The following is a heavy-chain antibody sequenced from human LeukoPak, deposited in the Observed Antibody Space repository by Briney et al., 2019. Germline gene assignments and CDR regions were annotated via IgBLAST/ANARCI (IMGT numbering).Heavy chain of an antibody. J-gene: IGHJ3*01. Sequence: SETLSLTCTVSGGSITSHFWTWIRQAPGKGLEWVGYVSKSGSTNYNPSLQSRITISVDTSKNQFFLKLTSMTAADTAVHFCARDDYGVFDAFDVWGQGTVVTVSS. CDR2: VSKSGST. CDR1: GGSITSHF. D-gene: IGHD3-16*01. CDR3: ARDDYGVFDAFDV. V-gene: IGHV4-4*08.